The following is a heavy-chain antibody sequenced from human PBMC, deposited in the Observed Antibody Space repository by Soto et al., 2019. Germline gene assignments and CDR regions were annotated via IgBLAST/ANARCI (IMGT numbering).Heavy chain of an antibody. CDR2: TYYRSKWYN. V-gene: IGHV6-1*01. Sequence: SQTLSLTCVISGDSVSSNSAAWNWIRQSPSRGLEWLGRTYYRSKWYNDYAVSVKSRITINPDTSKNQFSLQLNSVTPEDTAVYYCAKGGMITFGGVTYYYYMDVWGKGTTVTVSS. CDR1: GDSVSSNSAA. D-gene: IGHD3-16*01. J-gene: IGHJ6*03. CDR3: AKGGMITFGGVTYYYYMDV.